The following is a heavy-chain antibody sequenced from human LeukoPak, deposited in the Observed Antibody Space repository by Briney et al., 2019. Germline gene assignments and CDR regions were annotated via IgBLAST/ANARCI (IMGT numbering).Heavy chain of an antibody. CDR2: ISAYNGNT. Sequence: ASVKVSCKASGHTFTSYGISWVRQAPGQGLEWMGWISAYNGNTNYAQKLQGRVTMTTDTSTSTAYMELRSLRPDDTAVYYCARVDGVEYCSSTSCYFVCYFDYWGQGTLVTVSS. D-gene: IGHD2-2*01. CDR3: ARVDGVEYCSSTSCYFVCYFDY. J-gene: IGHJ4*02. CDR1: GHTFTSYG. V-gene: IGHV1-18*01.